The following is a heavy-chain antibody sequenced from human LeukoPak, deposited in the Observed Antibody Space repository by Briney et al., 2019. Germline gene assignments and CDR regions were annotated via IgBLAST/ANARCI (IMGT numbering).Heavy chain of an antibody. CDR3: ARDPHDSGGYYASYYYYYMDV. Sequence: SETLSLTCTVSGDSISGSNFYWGWLRQSPGKGLEWIGSIYYSGSTYYNPSLKSRVTISVDTSKNQFSLKLTFVTAADTPVYYCARDPHDSGGYYASYYYYYMDVWGKGTTVTVSS. J-gene: IGHJ6*03. V-gene: IGHV4-39*07. CDR2: IYYSGST. D-gene: IGHD3-22*01. CDR1: GDSISGSNFY.